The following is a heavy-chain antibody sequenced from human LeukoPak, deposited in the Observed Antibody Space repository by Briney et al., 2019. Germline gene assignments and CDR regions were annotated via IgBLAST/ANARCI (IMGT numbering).Heavy chain of an antibody. CDR1: GFTFSSYC. CDR3: ASLDS. J-gene: IGHJ4*02. CDR2: INSDGSRT. Sequence: AGSLRLSCTASGFTFSSYCMHWVRQTPGKWLVWVSRINSDGSRTNYADSVKGRFTISRDNVKDPMYLQMNSLRAEDTGVYYCASLDSWGQGTLVTVSS. V-gene: IGHV3-74*01.